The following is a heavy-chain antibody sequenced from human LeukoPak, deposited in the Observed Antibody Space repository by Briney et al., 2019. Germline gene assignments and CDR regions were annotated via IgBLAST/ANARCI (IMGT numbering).Heavy chain of an antibody. V-gene: IGHV5-51*01. CDR1: GYSFTSYW. Sequence: GESLKISCKGSGYSFTSYWIGWVRQMPGKGLGWMGIIYPGDSDTRYSPSFQGQVTISADKSISTAYLQWSSLKASDTAMYYCARSSKEDSSGYYRNWFDPWGQGTLVTVSS. CDR3: ARSSKEDSSGYYRNWFDP. J-gene: IGHJ5*02. CDR2: IYPGDSDT. D-gene: IGHD3-22*01.